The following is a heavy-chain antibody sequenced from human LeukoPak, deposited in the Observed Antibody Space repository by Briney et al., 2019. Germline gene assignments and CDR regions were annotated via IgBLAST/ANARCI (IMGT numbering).Heavy chain of an antibody. CDR2: ISSSSSYT. J-gene: IGHJ1*01. V-gene: IGHV3-11*06. CDR3: ARSRWSYYDSSGYYYVGEYFQH. Sequence: GGSLRLSCAASGFTFSDYYMSWIRQAPGKGLEWVSYISSSSSYTNYADSVKGRFTISRDNAKNSLYLQMNSLRAEDTAVYYCARSRWSYYDSSGYYYVGEYFQHWGQGTLVTVSS. D-gene: IGHD3-22*01. CDR1: GFTFSDYY.